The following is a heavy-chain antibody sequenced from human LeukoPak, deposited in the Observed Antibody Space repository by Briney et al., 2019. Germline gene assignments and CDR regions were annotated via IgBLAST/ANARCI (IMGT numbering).Heavy chain of an antibody. V-gene: IGHV4-38-2*01. D-gene: IGHD3-3*01. CDR1: GYSISSGYY. J-gene: IGHJ4*02. CDR3: ARPGFWSGYYVDY. CDR2: IYHSGST. Sequence: SETLSLTCAVSGYSISSGYYWGWIRQPPGKGLEWTGSIYHSGSTYYNPSLKSRVTISVDTSKNQFSLKLSSVTAADTAVYYCARPGFWSGYYVDYWGQGTLVTVSS.